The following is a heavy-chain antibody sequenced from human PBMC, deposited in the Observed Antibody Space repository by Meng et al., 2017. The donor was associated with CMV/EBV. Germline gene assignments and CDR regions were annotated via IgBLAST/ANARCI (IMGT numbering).Heavy chain of an antibody. CDR1: GYTFTSYY. V-gene: IGHV1-46*01. Sequence: ASVKVSCKASGYTFTSYYMHWVRQAPGQGLEWMGIINPSGGSTSYAQKFQGRVTMTSDTSTSTVYMELSSLRSEDTAVYYCAGDRGYSYGPAEYYFDYWGQGTLVTVSS. J-gene: IGHJ4*02. CDR3: AGDRGYSYGPAEYYFDY. D-gene: IGHD5-18*01. CDR2: INPSGGST.